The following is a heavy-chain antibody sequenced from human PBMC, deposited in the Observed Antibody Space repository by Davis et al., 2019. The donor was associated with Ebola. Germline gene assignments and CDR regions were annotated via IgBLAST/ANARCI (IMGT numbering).Heavy chain of an antibody. D-gene: IGHD2-2*01. CDR3: ARDPIVVVPAAIFYYYYGMDV. Sequence: GGSLRLSCTVSGGSISSYYWSWVRQAPGKGLEWVANIKQDGSEKYYVDSVKGRFTISRDNAKNSLYLQMNSLRAEDTAVYYCARDPIVVVPAAIFYYYYGMDVWGQGTTVTVSS. CDR2: IKQDGSEK. CDR1: GGSISSYY. J-gene: IGHJ6*02. V-gene: IGHV3-7*03.